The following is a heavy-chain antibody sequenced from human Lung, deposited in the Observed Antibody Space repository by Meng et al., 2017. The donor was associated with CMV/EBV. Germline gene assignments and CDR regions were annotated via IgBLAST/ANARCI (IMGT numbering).Heavy chain of an antibody. CDR2: IYWNDDK. V-gene: IGHV2-5*01. CDR3: AHSDSVRIGHMDVFDI. J-gene: IGHJ3*02. Sequence: SGPXLVKPTQTLTLTCTFSGFSHSTSGVGVGWIRQPPGKALEWLALIYWNDDKRYSPSLKSRLTITKDTSKNQVVLTMTNMDPVDTATYYCAHSDSVRIGHMDVFDIXGHGXMVTVSS. D-gene: IGHD2-15*01. CDR1: GFSHSTSGVG.